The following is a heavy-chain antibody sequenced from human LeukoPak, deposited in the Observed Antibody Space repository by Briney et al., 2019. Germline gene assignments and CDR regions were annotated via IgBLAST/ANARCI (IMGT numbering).Heavy chain of an antibody. Sequence: GSLRLSCAASGFTFSGSAMHWVRQASGKGLEWVGRIRSKANSYATAYAASVKGRFTISRDDSKNTAYLQMNSLKTEDTAVYYCTRPSVTSDYWGQGTLVTVSS. CDR3: TRPSVTSDY. V-gene: IGHV3-73*01. D-gene: IGHD4-17*01. J-gene: IGHJ4*02. CDR1: GFTFSGSA. CDR2: IRSKANSYAT.